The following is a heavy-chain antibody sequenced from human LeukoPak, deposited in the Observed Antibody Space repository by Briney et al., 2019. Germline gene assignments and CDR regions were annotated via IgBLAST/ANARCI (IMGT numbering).Heavy chain of an antibody. CDR2: ISFSGSTI. CDR1: EFTVSSNY. V-gene: IGHV3-11*01. Sequence: GGSLTLSCAASEFTVSSNYRSWIRQAPGEGLEWVSYISFSGSTIYSADSVKARFTISRDNAKNSLFFQMNSLRDEDTAVYYCASHTVVVTATHDAFAFWGQGTMVPVSS. J-gene: IGHJ3*01. D-gene: IGHD2-21*02. CDR3: ASHTVVVTATHDAFAF.